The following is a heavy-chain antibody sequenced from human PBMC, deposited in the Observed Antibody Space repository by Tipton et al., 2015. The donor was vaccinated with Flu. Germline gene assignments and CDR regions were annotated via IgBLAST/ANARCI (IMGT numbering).Heavy chain of an antibody. D-gene: IGHD2-15*01. Sequence: TLSLTCTVSGGSISSSSYYWGWIRQPPGKGLEWIGRIYTSGSTNYNPSLKSRVTMSVDTSKNQFSLKLSSVTAADTAVYYCAREVVLGAFGIWGQGTMVTVSS. CDR1: GGSISSSSYY. CDR3: AREVVLGAFGI. V-gene: IGHV4-61*02. CDR2: IYTSGST. J-gene: IGHJ3*02.